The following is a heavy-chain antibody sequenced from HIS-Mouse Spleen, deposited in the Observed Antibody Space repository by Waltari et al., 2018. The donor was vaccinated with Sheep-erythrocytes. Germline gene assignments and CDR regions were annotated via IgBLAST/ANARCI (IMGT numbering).Heavy chain of an antibody. CDR3: ARDPLTGADY. D-gene: IGHD7-27*01. Sequence: QVQLQESGPGLVKPSQTLSLTCTASGGSISSGGYYWSWIRQHPGKGLEWIGYIDYSGGNYYTPSLRMRVTMSVDTSKSQFSLKLSSVTAADTAVYYCARDPLTGADYWGQGTLVTVSS. CDR1: GGSISSGGYY. CDR2: IDYSGGN. V-gene: IGHV4-31*03. J-gene: IGHJ4*02.